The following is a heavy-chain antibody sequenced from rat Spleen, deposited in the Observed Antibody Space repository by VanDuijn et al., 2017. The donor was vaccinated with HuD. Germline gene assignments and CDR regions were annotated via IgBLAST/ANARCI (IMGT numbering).Heavy chain of an antibody. Sequence: EVQPVESGGGLVQPGRSLKLSCAASGFTFSDYYMAWVRQAPKKGLEWVASISYEGSSTYYGDSVKGRFTISRDNAKSTLCLQMDSLRSEDTATYYCARPRTLGITYNWFAYWGQGTLVTVSS. J-gene: IGHJ3*01. CDR3: ARPRTLGITYNWFAY. D-gene: IGHD1-9*01. V-gene: IGHV5-22*01. CDR2: ISYEGSST. CDR1: GFTFSDYY.